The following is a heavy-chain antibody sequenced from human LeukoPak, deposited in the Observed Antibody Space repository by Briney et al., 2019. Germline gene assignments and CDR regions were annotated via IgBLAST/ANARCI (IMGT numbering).Heavy chain of an antibody. J-gene: IGHJ4*02. Sequence: PGGSLRLSCLASGFTFSGHWMHWARQRPGKGLEWVANITPEGRRENYADSARGRFTISRDNAQNSLSLQMTSLRVEDTAVYYCVRDADWAFNYWGQGALVTVSS. CDR3: VRDADWAFNY. D-gene: IGHD3-9*01. V-gene: IGHV3-7*03. CDR1: GFTFSGHW. CDR2: ITPEGRRE.